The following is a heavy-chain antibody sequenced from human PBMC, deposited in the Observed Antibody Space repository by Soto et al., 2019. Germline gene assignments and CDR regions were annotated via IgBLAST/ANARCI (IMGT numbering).Heavy chain of an antibody. CDR3: ARLVGATLVDY. D-gene: IGHD1-26*01. CDR2: IYHSGST. Sequence: QVQLQESGPGLVKPSGTLSLTCGVSGDSIGSSNWWSWVRQPPGKGLEWIGEIYHSGSTNYNPSLKSRVTISVDKYKTQFSLKWSSVTAADTAVYYCARLVGATLVDYWGQGTLVTVSS. CDR1: GDSIGSSNW. J-gene: IGHJ4*02. V-gene: IGHV4-4*02.